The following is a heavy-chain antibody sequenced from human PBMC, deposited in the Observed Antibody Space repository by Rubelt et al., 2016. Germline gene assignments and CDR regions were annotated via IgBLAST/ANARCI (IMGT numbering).Heavy chain of an antibody. Sequence: QVQLVQSGAEVKKPGASVKVSCKASGYTFTSYAMNWVRQAPGQRLEWMGWINAGNGNTKYSQKFQGRGTITRDTSASTAYMELSSLRSEDTAVYYCARDSSSSRYYYGMDVWGQGTTVTVSS. CDR3: ARDSSSSRYYYGMDV. CDR1: GYTFTSYA. J-gene: IGHJ6*02. CDR2: INAGNGNT. D-gene: IGHD2-2*01. V-gene: IGHV1-3*01.